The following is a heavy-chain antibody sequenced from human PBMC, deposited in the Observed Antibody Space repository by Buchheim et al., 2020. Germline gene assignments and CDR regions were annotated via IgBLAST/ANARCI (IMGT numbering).Heavy chain of an antibody. CDR1: GFTFSSYA. V-gene: IGHV3-23*01. CDR3: AKDGGGYFRYYYYYYMDV. Sequence: EVQLLESGGGLVQPGGSLRLSCAASGFTFSSYAMSWVRQAPGKGLEWVSAISGSGGSTYYADSVKGRFTISRDNSKNTLYLQMNSLRAEDTAVYYCAKDGGGYFRYYYYYYMDVWGKGTT. CDR2: ISGSGGST. D-gene: IGHD1-26*01. J-gene: IGHJ6*03.